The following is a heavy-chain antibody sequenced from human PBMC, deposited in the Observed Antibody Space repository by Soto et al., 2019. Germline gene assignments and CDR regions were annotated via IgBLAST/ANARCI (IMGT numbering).Heavy chain of an antibody. V-gene: IGHV1-18*04. Sequence: ASVKVSCKASGYTFTSYGISWVRQAPGQGLEWMGWISAYNGNTNYAQKLQGRVTMTTDTSTSTAYMELRSLRSDGTAVYYCARDYDFWSGYYSGYWGQGTLVTVSS. D-gene: IGHD3-3*01. CDR3: ARDYDFWSGYYSGY. CDR1: GYTFTSYG. CDR2: ISAYNGNT. J-gene: IGHJ4*02.